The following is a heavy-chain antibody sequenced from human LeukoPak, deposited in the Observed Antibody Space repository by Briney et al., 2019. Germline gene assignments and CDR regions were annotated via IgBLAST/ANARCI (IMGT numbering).Heavy chain of an antibody. CDR1: GFTFSNYA. Sequence: GGSLRLSCGASGFTFSNYAMNWVRQAPGKGLEWVSRIGNDGSSTTYADSVKGRFTISRDNAKSTLYLQMNSLRAQDTAVYYCARDGARLDYWGQGTLVTVSS. D-gene: IGHD1-26*01. CDR2: IGNDGSST. CDR3: ARDGARLDY. J-gene: IGHJ4*02. V-gene: IGHV3-74*01.